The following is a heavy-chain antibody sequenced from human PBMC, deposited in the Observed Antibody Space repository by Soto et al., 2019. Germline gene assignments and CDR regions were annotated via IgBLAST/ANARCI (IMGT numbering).Heavy chain of an antibody. CDR3: GRDLRDCSARSCYWDFDS. J-gene: IGHJ4*02. V-gene: IGHV1-46*03. Sequence: ASVKVSCKAGGYTFTSYYMHWVGQARGQGVEWMGIINPSGGSTSYAQKFQGRVTMTRDTSTSTVYMELSSLRAEDTAGDDGGRDLRDCSARSCYWDFDSWGQGPPVTVSS. D-gene: IGHD2-15*01. CDR2: INPSGGST. CDR1: GYTFTSYY.